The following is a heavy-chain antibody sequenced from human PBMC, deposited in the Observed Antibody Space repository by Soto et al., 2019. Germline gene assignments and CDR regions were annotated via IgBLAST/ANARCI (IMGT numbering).Heavy chain of an antibody. CDR1: GGSISSSNC. J-gene: IGHJ4*02. D-gene: IGHD5-12*01. Sequence: QVQLQESGPGLVKPSGTLSLTCAVSGGSISSSNCWSWVRQPPGKWLEWLGESYHSGSTNYNPSLESRVTRSVDKAKNQSSLKLSSGTAEDTAVYYCATGGGGATKYTDYWVQGTLVTVS. CDR3: ATGGGGATKYTDY. CDR2: SYHSGST. V-gene: IGHV4-4*02.